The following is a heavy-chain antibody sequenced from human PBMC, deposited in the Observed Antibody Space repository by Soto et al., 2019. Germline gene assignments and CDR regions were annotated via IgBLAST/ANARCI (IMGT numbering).Heavy chain of an antibody. CDR2: ISYDGSDK. CDR1: GFNFSSYG. J-gene: IGHJ5*02. CDR3: AKTAGYDYVWGSSGLDP. V-gene: IGHV3-30*18. Sequence: PGGSLRLSCAGSGFNFSSYGMHWVRQAPGKGLEWVAVISYDGSDKYYGETVKGRFTISRDDSKNKLYLQMNSLRVEDTAIYYCAKTAGYDYVWGSSGLDPWGQGT. D-gene: IGHD3-16*01.